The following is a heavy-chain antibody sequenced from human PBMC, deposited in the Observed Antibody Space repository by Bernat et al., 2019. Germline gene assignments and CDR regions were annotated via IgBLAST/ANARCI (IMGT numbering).Heavy chain of an antibody. V-gene: IGHV3-33*01. J-gene: IGHJ2*01. CDR1: GFTFSSYG. CDR2: IYLDASNK. Sequence: QVQLVESGGGVVQPGRSLRLSCAASGFTFSSYGMHWVRQAPGKGLEWVAFIYLDASNKYYSDFVKGRFTISRDDSKNTLYLQMNSLRPEDTAVYSCARHINSLIEGYFDLWGPGTLVTVSS. CDR3: ARHINSLIEGYFDL. D-gene: IGHD2/OR15-2a*01.